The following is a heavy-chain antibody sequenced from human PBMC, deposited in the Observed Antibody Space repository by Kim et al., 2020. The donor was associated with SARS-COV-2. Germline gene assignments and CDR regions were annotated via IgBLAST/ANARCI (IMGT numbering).Heavy chain of an antibody. J-gene: IGHJ4*02. Sequence: GGSLRLSCAASGFAFSTYGMHWVRQSPYKGLEWVALIWYDGSKKYYEDSVKGRFTISRDNSKNTLYLQMDSLRAEDTAVYYCAKDKSKGRFLGWFLWEDDGSHWGQGTLVTVSS. CDR2: IWYDGSKK. V-gene: IGHV3-33*06. CDR1: GFAFSTYG. CDR3: AKDKSKGRFLGWFLWEDDGSH. D-gene: IGHD3-3*01.